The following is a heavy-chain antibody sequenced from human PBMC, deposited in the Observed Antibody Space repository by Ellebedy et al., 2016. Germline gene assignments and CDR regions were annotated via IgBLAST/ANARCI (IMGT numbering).Heavy chain of an antibody. D-gene: IGHD3-22*01. Sequence: SLKISCAASGFTFDDYAMHWVRQAPGKGLEWVSGISWNSGSIGYADSVKGRFTISRDNAKNSLYLQMNSLRAEDTASYYCAKGVGLSSGYYFDYWGQGTLVTVSS. CDR3: AKGVGLSSGYYFDY. CDR1: GFTFDDYA. J-gene: IGHJ4*02. CDR2: ISWNSGSI. V-gene: IGHV3-9*01.